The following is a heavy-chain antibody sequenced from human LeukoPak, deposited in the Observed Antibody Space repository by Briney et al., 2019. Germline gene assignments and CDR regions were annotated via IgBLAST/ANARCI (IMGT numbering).Heavy chain of an antibody. CDR2: IYYSGST. Sequence: SETLSLTCTVSGGSISSYYWSWIRQPPGKGLEWIGYIYYSGSTNYNPSLKSRVTISVDTSKNQFSLKLSSVTAADTAVYYCARVAYGDYTYYYYYMDVWGKGTTVTVSS. V-gene: IGHV4-59*01. CDR1: GGSISSYY. D-gene: IGHD4-17*01. CDR3: ARVAYGDYTYYYYYMDV. J-gene: IGHJ6*03.